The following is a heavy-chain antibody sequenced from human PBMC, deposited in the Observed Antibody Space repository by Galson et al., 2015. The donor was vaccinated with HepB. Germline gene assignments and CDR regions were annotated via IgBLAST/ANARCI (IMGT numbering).Heavy chain of an antibody. D-gene: IGHD3-10*01. CDR2: ISSSSSTI. V-gene: IGHV3-48*04. Sequence: SLRLSCAASGFTFSSYSMNWVRQAPGKGLEWVSYISSSSSTIYYADSVKGRFTISRDNAKNSLYLQMNSLRAEDTAVYYCARGFLGVGSGSYFDYWGQGTLVTVSS. J-gene: IGHJ4*02. CDR3: ARGFLGVGSGSYFDY. CDR1: GFTFSSYS.